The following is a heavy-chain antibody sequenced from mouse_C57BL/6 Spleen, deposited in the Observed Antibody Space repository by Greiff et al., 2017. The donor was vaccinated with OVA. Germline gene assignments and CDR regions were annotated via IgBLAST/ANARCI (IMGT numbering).Heavy chain of an antibody. V-gene: IGHV5-16*01. CDR1: GFTFSDYY. D-gene: IGHD1-1*01. CDR3: AREGPYGSSLDY. Sequence: EVKLMESEGGLVQPGSSMKLSCTASGFTFSDYYMAWVRQVPEKGLEWVANINYDGSSTYYLDSLKSRFIISRDNAKNILYLQMSSLKSEDTATYYCAREGPYGSSLDYWGQGTTLTVSS. CDR2: INYDGSST. J-gene: IGHJ2*01.